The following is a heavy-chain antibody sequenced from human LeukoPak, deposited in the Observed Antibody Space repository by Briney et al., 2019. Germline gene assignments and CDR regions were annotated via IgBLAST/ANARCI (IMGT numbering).Heavy chain of an antibody. CDR2: IIPIFGTA. CDR3: ARGRGLTVDY. J-gene: IGHJ4*02. D-gene: IGHD1-26*01. V-gene: IGHV1-69*05. Sequence: GASVNVSCKASGGSFSSYAISWVRQAPGQGLEWMGGIIPIFGTANYAQKFQGRVTITTDESTSTAYMELSSLRSEDTAVYYCARGRGLTVDYWGQGTLVTVSS. CDR1: GGSFSSYA.